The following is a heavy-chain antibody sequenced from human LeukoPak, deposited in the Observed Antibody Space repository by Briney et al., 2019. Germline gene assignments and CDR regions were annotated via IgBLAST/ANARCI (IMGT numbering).Heavy chain of an antibody. D-gene: IGHD6-19*01. CDR1: GGSFSDYY. Sequence: SETLSLTCAVYGGSFSDYYWSWIRQPPGKGLEWIGEINHSGTTNYNPSLKSRVTISVDTSKIQFSLNLSSVTAADTAVYYCARRGYSSGFYYFEYWGRGTLVTVSS. J-gene: IGHJ4*02. CDR3: ARRGYSSGFYYFEY. V-gene: IGHV4-34*01. CDR2: INHSGTT.